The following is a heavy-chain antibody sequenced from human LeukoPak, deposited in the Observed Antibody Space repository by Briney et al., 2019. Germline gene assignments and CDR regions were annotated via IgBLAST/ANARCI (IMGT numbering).Heavy chain of an antibody. D-gene: IGHD4-17*01. J-gene: IGHJ2*01. CDR2: INPNSGGI. CDR1: GYTFAGYY. V-gene: IGHV1-2*02. CDR3: AKDSYGDYEPPDSYFDL. Sequence: GASVKVSCKASGYTFAGYYIHWVRQAPGQGLEWMGWINPNSGGINYAQKFRGRVTMTSDTSLSTAYMDLRGLRSDDTAIYYCAKDSYGDYEPPDSYFDLWGRGTLVTVSA.